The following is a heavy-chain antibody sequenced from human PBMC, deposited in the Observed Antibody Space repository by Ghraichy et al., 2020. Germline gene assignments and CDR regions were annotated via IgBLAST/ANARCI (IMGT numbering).Heavy chain of an antibody. CDR1: GFTFSNAW. V-gene: IGHV3-15*01. D-gene: IGHD6-13*01. CDR3: TTVADAWYTVH. CDR2: IKKISDGGTT. J-gene: IGHJ4*02. Sequence: GESLNISCEASGFTFSNAWMNWVRQAPGKRLEWIGRIKKISDGGTTDYAAPVKGRFTISRDDSKNTLYLQMNSLKIEDTGVYYCTTVADAWYTVHWGQGSLVTVSP.